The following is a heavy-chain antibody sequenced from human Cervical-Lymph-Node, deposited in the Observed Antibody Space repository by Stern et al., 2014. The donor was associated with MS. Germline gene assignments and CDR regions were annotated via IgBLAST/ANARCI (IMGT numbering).Heavy chain of an antibody. CDR2: ISYDGSNK. V-gene: IGHV3-30*18. D-gene: IGHD4-17*01. Sequence: VQLVESGGGVVQPGRSLRLSCEASGFTFSSYGMHWVRQAPGKGLEWVAVISYDGSNKYYADSVKGRFTISRDNSKNTLYLQMNSLRAEDTAVYYCAKDTGDYGDYVFDYWGQGTLVTVSS. J-gene: IGHJ4*02. CDR3: AKDTGDYGDYVFDY. CDR1: GFTFSSYG.